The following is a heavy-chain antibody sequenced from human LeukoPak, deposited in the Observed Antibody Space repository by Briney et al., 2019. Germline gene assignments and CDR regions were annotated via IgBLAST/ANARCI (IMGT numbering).Heavy chain of an antibody. CDR2: ISGSGGST. CDR3: AKDKRPITYYYDSSGYS. D-gene: IGHD3-22*01. CDR1: GFTFSSYA. V-gene: IGHV3-23*01. J-gene: IGHJ4*02. Sequence: GGSLRLSCAASGFTFSSYAMSRVRQAPGKGLEWVSAISGSGGSTYYADSVTGRFTISRDNSKNTLYLQMNSLRAEDTAVYYCAKDKRPITYYYDSSGYSWGQGTLVTVSS.